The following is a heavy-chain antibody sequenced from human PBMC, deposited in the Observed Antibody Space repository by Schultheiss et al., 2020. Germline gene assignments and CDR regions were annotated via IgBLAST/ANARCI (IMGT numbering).Heavy chain of an antibody. J-gene: IGHJ4*02. V-gene: IGHV4-34*01. D-gene: IGHD3-3*01. Sequence: SETLSLTCAVYGGSFSGYYWSWIRQPPGKGLEWIGEINHSGSTNYNPSLKSRVTISVDTSKNQFSLKLSSVTAADTAVYYCARGRRSGRSPSQRWSGYYTGLGFDYWGQGTLVTVSS. CDR2: INHSGST. CDR3: ARGRRSGRSPSQRWSGYYTGLGFDY. CDR1: GGSFSGYY.